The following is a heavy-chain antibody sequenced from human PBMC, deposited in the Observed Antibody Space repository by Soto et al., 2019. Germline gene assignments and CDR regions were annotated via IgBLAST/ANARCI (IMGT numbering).Heavy chain of an antibody. J-gene: IGHJ4*02. CDR2: IWYDGSNK. Sequence: GGSLRLSCAASGLTFSSYGMHWVRQAPGKGLEWVAVIWYDGSNKYYADSVKGRFTISRDNSKNTLYLQMNSLRAEDTAVYYCARDFSGTTELFFDYWGQGTLVTVSS. CDR3: ARDFSGTTELFFDY. CDR1: GLTFSSYG. V-gene: IGHV3-33*01. D-gene: IGHD1-7*01.